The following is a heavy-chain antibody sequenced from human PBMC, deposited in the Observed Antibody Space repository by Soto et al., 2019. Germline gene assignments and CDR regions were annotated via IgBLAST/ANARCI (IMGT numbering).Heavy chain of an antibody. V-gene: IGHV1-8*01. Sequence: QVQLVQSGAEVQKPGASVKVSCKASGYTFTSYDINWVRQATGQGLEWMGWMNPNSGNTGYAQKFQGRVTMTRNTSISTAYMELSSLRSEDTAVYYCARGENDFWSGYRTGNYYYYYYMDVWGKGTTVTVSS. CDR2: MNPNSGNT. D-gene: IGHD3-3*01. CDR3: ARGENDFWSGYRTGNYYYYYYMDV. CDR1: GYTFTSYD. J-gene: IGHJ6*03.